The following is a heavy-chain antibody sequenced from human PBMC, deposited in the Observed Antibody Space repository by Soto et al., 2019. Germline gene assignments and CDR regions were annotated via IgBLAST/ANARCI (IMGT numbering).Heavy chain of an antibody. V-gene: IGHV4-31*03. Sequence: PSETLSLTCTVSGGSISCGGFYWTWIRHYPGEGLEWIGCIYYSGTTHYNPSLKSRITISLDPSNNRFSLQVRSVTAADTAVYYCARGSGYSYGPIDYWGQGTLVTVSS. D-gene: IGHD5-18*01. CDR1: GGSISCGGFY. CDR2: IYYSGTT. CDR3: ARGSGYSYGPIDY. J-gene: IGHJ4*02.